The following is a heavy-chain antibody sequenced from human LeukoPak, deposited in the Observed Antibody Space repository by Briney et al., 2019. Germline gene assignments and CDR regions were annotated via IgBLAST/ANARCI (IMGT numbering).Heavy chain of an antibody. CDR3: ARDNGGWFDT. D-gene: IGHD3-10*01. Sequence: GRSLRLSCAASGFTFSSYAMHWVRQAPGKGLEWVANIKQGGREEKYVSSVKGRFATSRDDAKSTLYLQMDSLSGDDTAVYYCARDNGGWFDTWGRGTLVTVSS. CDR2: IKQGGREE. V-gene: IGHV3-7*03. CDR1: GFTFSSYA. J-gene: IGHJ5*02.